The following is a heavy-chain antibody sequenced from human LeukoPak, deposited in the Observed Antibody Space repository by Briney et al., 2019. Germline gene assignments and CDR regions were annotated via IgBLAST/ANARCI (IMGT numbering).Heavy chain of an antibody. CDR2: ISGSGGST. D-gene: IGHD4-17*01. V-gene: IGHV3-23*01. Sequence: GGSLRLSCAASGFTFNSYAMSWVRQAPGKGLEWVSAISGSGGSTYYADSVKGRFTISRDNSKNTLYLQMNSLRAEDTAVYYCARSDYARYYDYWGQGTLVTVSS. CDR3: ARSDYARYYDY. J-gene: IGHJ4*02. CDR1: GFTFNSYA.